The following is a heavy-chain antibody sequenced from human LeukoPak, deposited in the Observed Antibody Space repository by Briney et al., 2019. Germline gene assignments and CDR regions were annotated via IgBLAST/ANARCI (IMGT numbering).Heavy chain of an antibody. J-gene: IGHJ6*03. CDR3: ARMRGSSGWGYYYYYMDV. V-gene: IGHV3-21*01. Sequence: GGSLRLSCEASGFTFTTYSMTWVRQAPGKGLEWVSIISSGSSAIFSADALKGRFTISRDDAKNLLYLDMNSLRAEDTAVYYCARMRGSSGWGYYYYYMDVWGKGTTVTISS. D-gene: IGHD6-19*01. CDR1: GFTFTTYS. CDR2: ISSGSSAI.